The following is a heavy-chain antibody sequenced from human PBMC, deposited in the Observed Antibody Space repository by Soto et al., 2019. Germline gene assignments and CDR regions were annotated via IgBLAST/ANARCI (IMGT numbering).Heavy chain of an antibody. V-gene: IGHV1-69*02. CDR2: VNPIVGMS. CDR1: GGTFNSYT. Sequence: QVQLVQSVAEVKKLGTSVKVSCMASGGTFNSYTLSWVRQAPGRRLEWVGRVNPIVGMSSSASKFQCIVTVTAGKAAIKAYTDPTGLKSEDTALYYCATIYGSGSIHFDSWGVGTLGT. D-gene: IGHD3-10*01. CDR3: ATIYGSGSIHFDS. J-gene: IGHJ4*02.